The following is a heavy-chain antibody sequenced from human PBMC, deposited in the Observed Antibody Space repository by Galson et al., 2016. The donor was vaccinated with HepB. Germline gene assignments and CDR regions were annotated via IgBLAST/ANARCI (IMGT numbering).Heavy chain of an antibody. CDR2: ISGNGGSI. CDR3: AVARFLVWFTFDS. Sequence: SLRLSCAASGLTFSSYAMSWVRQTPGKGLEWVSAISGNGGSIYNADSVKGRFTISRDNSKNTLYLQMNSLRAEDTAVYYCAVARFLVWFTFDSWGQGTLVTVSS. J-gene: IGHJ4*02. V-gene: IGHV3-23*01. CDR1: GLTFSSYA. D-gene: IGHD3-3*01.